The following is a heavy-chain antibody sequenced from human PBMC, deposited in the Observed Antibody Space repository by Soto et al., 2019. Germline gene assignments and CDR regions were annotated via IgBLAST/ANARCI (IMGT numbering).Heavy chain of an antibody. CDR3: ARACYYYDSSGYYSDPSDY. Sequence: PSETRSLTGTVSGGCISSGGYYWSWIPHHPGKGLEWIGYIDYSVSTYYNPSLKSRVTISVVTSKNQFSLKLSSVTAADTAVYYCARACYYYDSSGYYSDPSDYWGQGTLVTVSS. CDR1: GGCISSGGYY. V-gene: IGHV4-31*03. D-gene: IGHD3-22*01. CDR2: IDYSVST. J-gene: IGHJ4*02.